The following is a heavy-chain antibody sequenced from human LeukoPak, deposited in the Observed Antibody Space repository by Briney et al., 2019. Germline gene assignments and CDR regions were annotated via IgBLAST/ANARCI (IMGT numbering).Heavy chain of an antibody. CDR2: IYYSGST. J-gene: IGHJ4*02. CDR3: ARDRSDGSGYYLDY. Sequence: SETLSLTCTVSGGSISSGGYYWSWIRQHPGKGLEWIGYIYYSGSTYYNPSLKSRVTISVDTSKNQFSLKLSSVTAADTAVYYCARDRSDGSGYYLDYWGQGTLVTVSS. V-gene: IGHV4-31*03. D-gene: IGHD3-22*01. CDR1: GGSISSGGYY.